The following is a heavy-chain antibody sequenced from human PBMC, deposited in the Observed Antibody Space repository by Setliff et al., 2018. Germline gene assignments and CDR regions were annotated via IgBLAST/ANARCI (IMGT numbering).Heavy chain of an antibody. V-gene: IGHV4-61*08. Sequence: PSETLSLTCTVSGGSISSGDYYWSWIRQPPGEGLEWIGYIYTSGSTNYNPSLKSRVTMSVDTSKNQFSLKLSSMTAADTAVYYCARDRRGYSYGSLGYYYYYMDVWGKGTTVTVSS. D-gene: IGHD5-18*01. J-gene: IGHJ6*03. CDR1: GGSISSGDYY. CDR3: ARDRRGYSYGSLGYYYYYMDV. CDR2: IYTSGST.